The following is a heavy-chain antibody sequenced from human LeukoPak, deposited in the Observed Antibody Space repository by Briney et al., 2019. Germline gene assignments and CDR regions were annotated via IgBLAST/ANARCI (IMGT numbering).Heavy chain of an antibody. CDR3: AKDGVILAPGVYWYMDV. V-gene: IGHV3-30*02. CDR2: IRNDGAKT. CDR1: TFTFSDYG. Sequence: PGGSLRLSCVGSTFTFSDYGMHWVRQAPGKGLEWVAFIRNDGAKTYYADSAKGRFTISRDNSRNTLYLQMNSLTAEDTAVFYCAKDGVILAPGVYWYMDVGGRGTTVTVSS. D-gene: IGHD3-16*02. J-gene: IGHJ6*03.